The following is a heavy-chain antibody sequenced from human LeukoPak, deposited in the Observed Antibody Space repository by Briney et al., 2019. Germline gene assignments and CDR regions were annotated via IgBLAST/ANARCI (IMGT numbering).Heavy chain of an antibody. D-gene: IGHD6-13*01. V-gene: IGHV1-18*01. CDR3: ARDLRNLAAAGFIDY. CDR2: ISAYNGNT. J-gene: IGHJ4*02. CDR1: GYTFTSYG. Sequence: ASVKVSCKASGYTFTSYGISWVRQAPGQGLEWIGWISAYNGNTNYAQKLQGRVTTTTDTSTSTAYMELRSLRSDDTAVYYCARDLRNLAAAGFIDYWGQGTPVTVSS.